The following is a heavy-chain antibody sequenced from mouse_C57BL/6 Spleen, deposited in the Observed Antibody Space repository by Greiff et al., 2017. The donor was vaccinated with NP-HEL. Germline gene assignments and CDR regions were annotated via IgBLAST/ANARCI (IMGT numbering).Heavy chain of an antibody. J-gene: IGHJ4*01. V-gene: IGHV1-42*01. CDR3: ARCDYEVAYAMDY. D-gene: IGHD2-4*01. CDR2: INPSTGGT. Sequence: EVQLLQSGPELVKPGASVKISCKASGYSFTGYYMNWVKQSPAKSLEWIGEINPSTGGTTYNQKFKAKATLTVDKSSSTAYMQLKSLTSEDSAVYYSARCDYEVAYAMDYWGQGTSVTVSS. CDR1: GYSFTGYY.